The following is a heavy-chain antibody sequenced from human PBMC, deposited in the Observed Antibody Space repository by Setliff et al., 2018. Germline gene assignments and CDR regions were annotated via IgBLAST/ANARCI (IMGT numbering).Heavy chain of an antibody. V-gene: IGHV3-74*01. Sequence: PGGSLRLSCAASGFTFSSYWMHWVRQAPGKGLVWVSRINSDGSSTSYTDPVKGRFAISRDNAKNSLYLQMNSLRAEDTAVYYCARPLSSGNYYYWGQGTLVTVSS. D-gene: IGHD1-26*01. CDR3: ARPLSSGNYYY. CDR2: INSDGSST. J-gene: IGHJ4*02. CDR1: GFTFSSYW.